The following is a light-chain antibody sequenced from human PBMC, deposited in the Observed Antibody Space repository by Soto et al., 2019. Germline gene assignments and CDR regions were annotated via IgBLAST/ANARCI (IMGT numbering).Light chain of an antibody. CDR1: NSDVGSYNL. V-gene: IGLV2-23*01. CDR3: CSYAGSSTYV. Sequence: QSALTQPASVSGSPGQSITISCTGTNSDVGSYNLVSWYQHHSGKAPKLMVYEGSKRPSGVSNRFSGSKSGNTASLTISGLQAEDEADYYCCSYAGSSTYVFGTGTKV. J-gene: IGLJ1*01. CDR2: EGS.